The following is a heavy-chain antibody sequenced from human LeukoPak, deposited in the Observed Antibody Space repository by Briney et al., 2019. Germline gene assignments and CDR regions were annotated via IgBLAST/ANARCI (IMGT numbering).Heavy chain of an antibody. CDR3: AKTRPLDSSSWSHGDY. Sequence: GGSLRLSCAPSGFTFSTYAMSWVRQAPGKGLEWVSSILNSGATTYYADSVKGRFTISRDNSKNTLYLQMSSLRGDDTAVYYCAKTRPLDSSSWSHGDYWGQGTLVTVSS. J-gene: IGHJ4*02. V-gene: IGHV3-23*01. CDR2: ILNSGATT. D-gene: IGHD6-13*01. CDR1: GFTFSTYA.